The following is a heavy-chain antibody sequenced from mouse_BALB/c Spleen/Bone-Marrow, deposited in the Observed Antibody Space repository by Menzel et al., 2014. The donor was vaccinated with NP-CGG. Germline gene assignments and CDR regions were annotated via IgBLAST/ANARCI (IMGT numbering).Heavy chain of an antibody. D-gene: IGHD2-3*01. CDR3: AGALGDGYYYAMDY. Sequence: QVQLQQSGAELVKPGAPVKLSCKASGYTFTSYWMNWVKQRTGRGLERIGRIDPSDSETHYNQKFKDKATLPADKSSSTAYIQLSSLPSEDSSVYCCAGALGDGYYYAMDYWGQGTSVTVSS. J-gene: IGHJ4*01. CDR1: GYTFTSYW. CDR2: IDPSDSET. V-gene: IGHV1-69*02.